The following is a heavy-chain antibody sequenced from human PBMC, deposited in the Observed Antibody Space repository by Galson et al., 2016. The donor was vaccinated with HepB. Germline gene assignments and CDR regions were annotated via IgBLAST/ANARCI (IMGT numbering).Heavy chain of an antibody. J-gene: IGHJ6*02. V-gene: IGHV6-1*01. D-gene: IGHD5-24*01. CDR2: TYYRSPWSN. CDR3: TRGYMQNGMNV. Sequence: CAISGDSVTSDNACWNWIRQSPSRGLEWLGRTYYRSPWSNDYADSVKSRITVTSDTSKNQFSLQLDSVTPDDTATYFCTRGYMQNGMNVWGQGTTVTV. CDR1: GDSVTSDNAC.